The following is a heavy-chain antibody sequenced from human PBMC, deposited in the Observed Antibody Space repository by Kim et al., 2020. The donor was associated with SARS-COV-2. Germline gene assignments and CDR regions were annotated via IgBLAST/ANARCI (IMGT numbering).Heavy chain of an antibody. V-gene: IGHV5-51*01. Sequence: GESLKISCKGSGYSFTSYWIGWVRQMPGKGLEWMGIIYPGDSDTRYSPSFQGQVTISADKSISTAYLQWSSLKASDTAMYYCARSVEWEARAFDIWGQGKMVTVSS. CDR1: GYSFTSYW. CDR2: IYPGDSDT. D-gene: IGHD1-26*01. CDR3: ARSVEWEARAFDI. J-gene: IGHJ3*02.